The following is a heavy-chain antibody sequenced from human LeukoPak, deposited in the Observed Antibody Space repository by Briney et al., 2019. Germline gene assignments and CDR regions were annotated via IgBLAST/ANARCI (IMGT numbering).Heavy chain of an antibody. J-gene: IGHJ5*02. CDR3: ARDLGGSYSSETWFDP. CDR1: GDSISSGSYY. CDR2: IYSSGRT. V-gene: IGHV4-61*02. D-gene: IGHD1-26*01. Sequence: SETLSLTCTVSGDSISSGSYYWSWIRQPAGEGLEWIGRIYSSGRTHYSPSLKSRVAISVDTSKNRFSLRLSSVTAADTAVYYCARDLGGSYSSETWFDPWGQGTLVTVSS.